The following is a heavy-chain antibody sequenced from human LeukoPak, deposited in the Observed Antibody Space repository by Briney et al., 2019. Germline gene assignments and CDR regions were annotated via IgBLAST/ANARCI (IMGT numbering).Heavy chain of an antibody. Sequence: PGGSLRLSCADSGFTFSSYSMNWVRQAPGKGLEWVSHSHNDGNSVSYADSVKGRFTVSRDNAKNTLYLQMNRLRAEDTAVYYCVRHNYGYDYWGQGTQVTVSS. CDR2: SHNDGNSV. J-gene: IGHJ4*02. CDR1: GFTFSSYS. CDR3: VRHNYGYDY. V-gene: IGHV3-74*01. D-gene: IGHD3-10*01.